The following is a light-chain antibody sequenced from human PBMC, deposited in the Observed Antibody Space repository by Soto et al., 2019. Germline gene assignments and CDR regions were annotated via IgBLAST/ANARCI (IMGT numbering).Light chain of an antibody. Sequence: IEVTQSPSSLAASLVDRVTITCRASQTIGTYVNWYRRKSGAAPELLIYDASTLQSGVPSRFRGGASGTDFTLTISSLQLDDFATYYCQQSYNTPLTFGQGTKVHIK. J-gene: IGKJ1*01. CDR2: DAS. V-gene: IGKV1-39*01. CDR1: QTIGTY. CDR3: QQSYNTPLT.